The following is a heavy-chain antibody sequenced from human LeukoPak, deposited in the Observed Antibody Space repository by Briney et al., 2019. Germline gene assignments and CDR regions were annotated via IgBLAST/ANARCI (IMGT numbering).Heavy chain of an antibody. CDR2: IGGSGGGT. CDR3: ATGADGSAYYFFDY. Sequence: GGSLRLSCAASEFSFYKYALNWVRQAPGKGLEWVSVIGGSGGGTYYADSVKGRFTIFRDSSKNTLYLQMNNLRAEDTTVYYCATGADGSAYYFFDYWGQGALVTVSS. V-gene: IGHV3-23*01. J-gene: IGHJ4*02. D-gene: IGHD3-22*01. CDR1: EFSFYKYA.